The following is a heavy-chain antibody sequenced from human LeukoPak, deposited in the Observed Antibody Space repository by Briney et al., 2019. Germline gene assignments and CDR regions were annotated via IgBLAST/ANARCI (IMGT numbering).Heavy chain of an antibody. Sequence: GGSLRLSCAASGFTFSSYEMNWFRQAPGKGLEWVSYISSSGSTIYYADSVKGRFTISRDNAKNSLYLQMNSLRAEDTAVYYCARVVVVPAAIGPHYYYYYYMDVWGKGTMVTVSS. D-gene: IGHD2-2*01. V-gene: IGHV3-48*03. CDR3: ARVVVVPAAIGPHYYYYYYMDV. J-gene: IGHJ6*03. CDR2: ISSSGSTI. CDR1: GFTFSSYE.